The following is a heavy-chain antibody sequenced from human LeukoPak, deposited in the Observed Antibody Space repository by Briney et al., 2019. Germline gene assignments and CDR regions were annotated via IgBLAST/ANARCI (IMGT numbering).Heavy chain of an antibody. CDR1: GYTFTSYD. CDR3: ARSAKFMRSYGSLEYFQH. D-gene: IGHD5-18*01. J-gene: IGHJ1*01. CDR2: MNPNSGNT. V-gene: IGHV1-8*03. Sequence: ASVKVSCKXSGYTFTSYDINWVRQATGQGLEWMGWMNPNSGNTGYAQKFQGRVTITRNTSISTAYMELSSLRSEDTAVYYCARSAKFMRSYGSLEYFQHWGQGTLVTVSS.